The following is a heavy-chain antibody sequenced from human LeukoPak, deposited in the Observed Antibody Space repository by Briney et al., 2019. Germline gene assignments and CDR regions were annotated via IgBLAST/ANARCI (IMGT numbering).Heavy chain of an antibody. J-gene: IGHJ5*02. CDR1: GYSFTSYW. CDR3: ARQAADTTNWFDP. Sequence: PGESLKISCKGSGYSFTSYWIAWVRLMPGKGLEWMGVIHPGDSDTRYSPSFQGQVTISADKSISTAYLQWSSLKASDTAIYYCARQAADTTNWFDPWGQGTLVTVSS. D-gene: IGHD6-13*01. V-gene: IGHV5-51*01. CDR2: IHPGDSDT.